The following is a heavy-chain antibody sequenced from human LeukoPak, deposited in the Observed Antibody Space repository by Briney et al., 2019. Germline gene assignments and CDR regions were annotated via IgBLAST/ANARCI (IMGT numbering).Heavy chain of an antibody. CDR2: INSDGIRT. CDR1: GFTFNSFW. J-gene: IGHJ6*03. CDR3: ARDYDRYYMDV. D-gene: IGHD3-3*01. Sequence: GGSLRLSCAASGFTFNSFWMYWVRQVPGKGLLWVARINSDGIRTSHADSVQGRFTISRDNANNTLYLQMNSLRAEDTAVYYCARDYDRYYMDVWGKGTTVTVSS. V-gene: IGHV3-74*01.